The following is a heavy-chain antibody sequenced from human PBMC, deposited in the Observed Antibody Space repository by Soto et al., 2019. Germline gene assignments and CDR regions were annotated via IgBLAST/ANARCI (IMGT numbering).Heavy chain of an antibody. D-gene: IGHD6-19*01. CDR3: TKEMRHSSGWYGAFDI. Sequence: LRLSCAASGFTVSNAWMNWVRQAPGKGLEWVGRIKSKTDGGTTDFPAPVKGRFTISRDDSKNTLYLQMSSLKTEDTAMYYCTKEMRHSSGWYGAFDIWGQGIMVTVSS. J-gene: IGHJ3*02. CDR1: GFTVSNAW. V-gene: IGHV3-15*01. CDR2: IKSKTDGGTT.